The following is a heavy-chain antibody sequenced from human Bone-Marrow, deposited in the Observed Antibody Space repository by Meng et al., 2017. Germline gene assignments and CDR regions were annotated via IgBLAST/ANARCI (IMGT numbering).Heavy chain of an antibody. J-gene: IGHJ4*02. V-gene: IGHV4-34*01. CDR3: ARVAYRWGGDCSYFDY. D-gene: IGHD2-21*02. CDR2: INHSGST. CDR1: GGSFSGYY. Sequence: QVQLQQWGAGLLKPSETLSLTCAVYGGSFSGYYWSWIRQPPVKGLEWIGEINHSGSTNYNPSLKSRVTISVDTSKNQFSLKLSPVTAADTAVYYCARVAYRWGGDCSYFDYWGQGTLVTVSS.